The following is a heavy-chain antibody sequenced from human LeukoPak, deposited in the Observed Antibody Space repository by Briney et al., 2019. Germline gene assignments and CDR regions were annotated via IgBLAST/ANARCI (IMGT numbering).Heavy chain of an antibody. D-gene: IGHD6-19*01. Sequence: GGSLRLSCAASGFTFSSYAMHWVRQAPGKGLEWVAVIWHDGSSQTYTDSVKGRFTISRDNSKNTLDLHMSSLRAEDTAVYYCARDRGPGGLAGTYYWGQGTLVTVSS. CDR3: ARDRGPGGLAGTYY. V-gene: IGHV3-33*01. CDR2: IWHDGSSQ. J-gene: IGHJ4*02. CDR1: GFTFSSYA.